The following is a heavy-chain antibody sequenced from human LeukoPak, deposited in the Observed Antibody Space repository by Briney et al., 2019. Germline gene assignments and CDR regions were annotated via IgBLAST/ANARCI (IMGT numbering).Heavy chain of an antibody. V-gene: IGHV1-18*01. CDR3: ARDIRIVVVPAAPLWFDP. D-gene: IGHD2-2*01. CDR1: GGTFSSYA. CDR2: ISAYNGNT. Sequence: ASVKVSCKASGGTFSSYAISWVRQAPGQGLEWMGWISAYNGNTNYAQKLQGRVTMTTDTSTSTAYMELRSLRSDDTAVYYCARDIRIVVVPAAPLWFDPWGQGTLVTVSS. J-gene: IGHJ5*02.